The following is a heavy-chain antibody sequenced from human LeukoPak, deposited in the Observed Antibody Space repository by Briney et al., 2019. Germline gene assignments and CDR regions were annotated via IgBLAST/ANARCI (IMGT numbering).Heavy chain of an antibody. CDR3: AKVHYGSGYYYYYGMDV. CDR1: GFSFSGYS. V-gene: IGHV3-23*01. Sequence: GGSLRLSCAASGFSFSGYSLIWVRQAPGKGLEWVSAISGTGGSTFYAASVKGRFTISRDNSRNTLYLQMNSLRAEDTAVYYCAKVHYGSGYYYYYGMDVWGQGTTVTVSS. D-gene: IGHD3-10*01. CDR2: ISGTGGST. J-gene: IGHJ6*02.